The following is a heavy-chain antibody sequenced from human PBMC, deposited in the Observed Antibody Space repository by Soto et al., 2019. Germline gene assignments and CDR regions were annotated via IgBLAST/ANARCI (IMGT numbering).Heavy chain of an antibody. CDR3: ARGFCSSASCQNYLDY. J-gene: IGHJ4*02. V-gene: IGHV3-21*01. CDR1: GFTFSTYT. Sequence: GGSLRLSCAASGFTFSTYTMNWVRQAPGKGLEWVSSVSYSSNYIYYADSVKGRFTISRDNAKNSLYLQMNSLRAEDTAVYYCARGFCSSASCQNYLDYWGQGTQVTVSS. D-gene: IGHD2-2*01. CDR2: VSYSSNYI.